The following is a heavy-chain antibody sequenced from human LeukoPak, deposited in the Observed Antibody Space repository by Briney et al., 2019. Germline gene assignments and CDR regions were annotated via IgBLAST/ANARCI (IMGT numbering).Heavy chain of an antibody. V-gene: IGHV3-11*01. CDR1: RFTFSDYH. J-gene: IGHJ4*02. Sequence: GGSLRLSCAASRFTFSDYHMNWIRQAPGKGLEWVYTISYADSVRGRFTISRDNTKNSLYLQMDSLTAEDTAVYYCARDGGSGWSFDYWGQGILVAVSS. CDR3: ARDGGSGWSFDY. CDR2: TI. D-gene: IGHD6-19*01.